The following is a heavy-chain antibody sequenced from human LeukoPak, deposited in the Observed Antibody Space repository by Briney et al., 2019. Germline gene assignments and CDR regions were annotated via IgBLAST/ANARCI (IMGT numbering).Heavy chain of an antibody. Sequence: GGSLTLSCAASGFTFSNYWMTWVRQAPGKELEWVANIKTDASEKYYADSVKGRFTISRDNAKNSLYLQMDSLRAEDTAVYYCATYSTRNAREFQSWGQGTLATVSS. D-gene: IGHD4-11*01. V-gene: IGHV3-7*01. J-gene: IGHJ1*01. CDR1: GFTFSNYW. CDR2: IKTDASEK. CDR3: ATYSTRNAREFQS.